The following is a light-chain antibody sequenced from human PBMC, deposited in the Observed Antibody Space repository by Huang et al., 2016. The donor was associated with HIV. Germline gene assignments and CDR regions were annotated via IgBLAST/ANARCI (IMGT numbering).Light chain of an antibody. J-gene: IGKJ1*01. V-gene: IGKV3-20*01. CDR1: QSVRDSY. CDR3: QQYADSPT. Sequence: EIVLMQSPGTLSLSPGEGATLSCRASQSVRDSYVAWYQQKPGQAPRLLIYGAYSRATGTPDRVSGRGSGRDFSLVITRLEPEDVAVYYCQQYADSPTFGQGTKVDIK. CDR2: GAY.